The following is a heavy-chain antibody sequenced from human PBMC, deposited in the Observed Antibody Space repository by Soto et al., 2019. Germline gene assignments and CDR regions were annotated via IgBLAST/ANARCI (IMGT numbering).Heavy chain of an antibody. CDR1: GFSFSRFG. D-gene: IGHD6-19*01. J-gene: IGHJ4*01. CDR3: AKEIAVAGDLDY. Sequence: PGGSLRLSCVASGFSFSRFGIHWVRQAPGKGLEWVAVVSSDGNTQYYADSVKGRFTISRDNSKNTLYLQMDSLRPADTAVYYCAKEIAVAGDLDYWGHGTLVTVSS. CDR2: VSSDGNTQ. V-gene: IGHV3-30*18.